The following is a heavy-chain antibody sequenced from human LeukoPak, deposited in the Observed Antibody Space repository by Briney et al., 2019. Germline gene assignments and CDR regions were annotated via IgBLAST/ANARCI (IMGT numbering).Heavy chain of an antibody. Sequence: GGSLRLSCAASGFTFSSYGMHWVRQAPGKGLEWVAVISYDGSNKYYADSVKGRFTISRDNSKNTLYLLMNSLRAEDTAVYYCAKDRIPLSSSWSDFDYWGQGTLVTVSS. D-gene: IGHD6-13*01. V-gene: IGHV3-30*18. CDR1: GFTFSSYG. J-gene: IGHJ4*02. CDR3: AKDRIPLSSSWSDFDY. CDR2: ISYDGSNK.